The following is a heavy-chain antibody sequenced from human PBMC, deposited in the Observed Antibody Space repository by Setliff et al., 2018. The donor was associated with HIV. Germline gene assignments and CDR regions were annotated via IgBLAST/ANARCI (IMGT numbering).Heavy chain of an antibody. CDR2: ISYSGRT. CDR3: ARGVAAAGL. V-gene: IGHV4-34*01. D-gene: IGHD6-13*01. Sequence: SETLSLTCAVYGGSFSGYSWTWIRQPPGKGLEWIGSISYSGRTYYNPSLKSRLTISADMSKNQFSLKVTSVTAADSAVYYCARGVAAAGLWGQGTLVTVSS. J-gene: IGHJ4*02. CDR1: GGSFSGYS.